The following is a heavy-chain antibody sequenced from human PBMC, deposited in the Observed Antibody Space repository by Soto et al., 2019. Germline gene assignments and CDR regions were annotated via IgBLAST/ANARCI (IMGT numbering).Heavy chain of an antibody. CDR1: GLTLSSYW. J-gene: IGHJ4*02. CDR2: ISPDGSQK. V-gene: IGHV3-7*01. Sequence: PGGSLRLSCAASGLTLSSYWTSWVRQAPGKGLEWVASISPDGSQKYFVDSVKGRFTISRDNAKNSLYLQMNSLRAEDTAVYNCAKAYVWGQGTLVTVSS. CDR3: AKAYV. D-gene: IGHD3-10*02.